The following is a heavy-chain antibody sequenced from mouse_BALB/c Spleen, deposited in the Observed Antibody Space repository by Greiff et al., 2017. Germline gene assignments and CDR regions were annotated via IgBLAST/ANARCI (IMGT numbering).Heavy chain of an antibody. V-gene: IGHV6-6*02. CDR2: IRLKSNNYAT. CDR3: TTPLDF. J-gene: IGHJ2*01. Sequence: DVMLVESGGGLVQPGGSMKLSCVASGFTFSNYWMNWVRQSPEKGLEWVAEIRLKSNNYATHYAESVKGRFTISRDDSKSSVYLQMNNLRAEDTGIYYCTTPLDFWGQGTTLTVSS. CDR1: GFTFSNYW.